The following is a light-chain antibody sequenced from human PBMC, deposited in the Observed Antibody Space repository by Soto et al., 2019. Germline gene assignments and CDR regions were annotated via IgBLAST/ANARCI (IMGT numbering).Light chain of an antibody. CDR2: GAS. CDR3: QQYHNWPRT. V-gene: IGKV3-15*01. CDR1: QTVSSN. J-gene: IGKJ1*01. Sequence: EIVMTQSPVTLSVSPGERDTLSCRASQTVSSNLAWYQQKPGQAPRLLIYGASTRATGIPSRFSGSGSGTEFTLTISSLQSEDFAVYFCQQYHNWPRTFGQGTKVDIK.